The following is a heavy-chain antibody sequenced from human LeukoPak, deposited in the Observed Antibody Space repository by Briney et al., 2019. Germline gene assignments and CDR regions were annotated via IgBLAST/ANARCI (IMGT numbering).Heavy chain of an antibody. V-gene: IGHV1-8*03. D-gene: IGHD4-17*01. CDR2: MNPNSGNT. J-gene: IGHJ6*03. CDR1: GYTFTSYD. Sequence: GASVKVSCKASGYTFTSYDINWVRQATGQGLEWMGWMNPNSGNTGYAQKFQGRVTITRNTSISTAYMELGSLRSEDTAVYYCARAPTVTRVRYYYYMDVWGKGTTVTVSS. CDR3: ARAPTVTRVRYYYYMDV.